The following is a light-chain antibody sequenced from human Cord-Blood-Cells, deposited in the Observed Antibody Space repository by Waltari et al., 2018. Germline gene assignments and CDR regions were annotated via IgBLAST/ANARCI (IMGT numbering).Light chain of an antibody. J-gene: IGKJ1*01. CDR1: QSLLHSDGKTY. CDR3: HQSSSLPWT. Sequence: DIVMTQTPLSLSVTPGQPASISCKSSQSLLHSDGKTYLYWYLQKPGQPPQLLIYEVSNRFSGVPDRFSSSGSGTDFTLTINSLEAEDAAAYYCHQSSSLPWTFGQGTKVEIK. V-gene: IGKV2D-29*01. CDR2: EVS.